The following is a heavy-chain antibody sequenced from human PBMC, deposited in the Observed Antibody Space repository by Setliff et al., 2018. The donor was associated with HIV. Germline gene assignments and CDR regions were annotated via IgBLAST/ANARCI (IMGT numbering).Heavy chain of an antibody. D-gene: IGHD6-19*01. J-gene: IGHJ4*02. CDR2: IHYSGNT. CDR1: GGSISSGGYY. Sequence: SETLSLTCTVSGGSISSGGYYWSWIRHHPGKGLEWIGYIHYSGNTHYNPSLKSRVIISVDTSKNQFFLNLSSVTAADTAVYYCEVAGQWGQGTLVTVSS. V-gene: IGHV4-31*03. CDR3: EVAGQ.